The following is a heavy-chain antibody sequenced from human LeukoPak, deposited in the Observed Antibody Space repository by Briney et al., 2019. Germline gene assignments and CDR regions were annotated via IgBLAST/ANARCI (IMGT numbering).Heavy chain of an antibody. J-gene: IGHJ4*02. D-gene: IGHD3-3*01. CDR3: ARDVGSYYDFWSGYDGYYFDY. Sequence: PGGSLRLSCAASGFTFGSYSMTWVRQAPGKGLEWVSSISSSSSYIYYADSVKGRFTISRDNAKNSLYLQMNSLRAEDTAVYYCARDVGSYYDFWSGYDGYYFDYWGQGTLVTVSS. CDR2: ISSSSSYI. CDR1: GFTFGSYS. V-gene: IGHV3-21*01.